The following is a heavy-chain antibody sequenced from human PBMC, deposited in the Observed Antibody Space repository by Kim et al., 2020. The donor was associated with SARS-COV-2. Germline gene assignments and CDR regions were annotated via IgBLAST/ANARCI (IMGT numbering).Heavy chain of an antibody. Sequence: SVKVSCKASGGTFSSYAISWVRQAPGQGLEWMGGIIPIFGTANYAQKFQGRVTITADESTSTAYMELSSLRSEDTAVYYCARSNLEGTIAARRNGMDVWGQGTTVTVSS. CDR2: IIPIFGTA. V-gene: IGHV1-69*13. CDR3: ARSNLEGTIAARRNGMDV. CDR1: GGTFSSYA. J-gene: IGHJ6*02. D-gene: IGHD6-6*01.